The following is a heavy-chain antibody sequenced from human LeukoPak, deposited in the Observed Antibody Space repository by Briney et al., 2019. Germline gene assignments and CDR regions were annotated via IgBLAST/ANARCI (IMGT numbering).Heavy chain of an antibody. CDR2: IIPIFGTA. CDR3: AGSQRRHTVVTHFDY. Sequence: ASVKVSCKASGGTFSSYAISWVRQAPGQGLEWMGGIIPIFGTANYAQKFQGRVTITADESTSTVYMELSSLRSEDTAVYYCAGSQRRHTVVTHFDYWGQGTLVTVSS. J-gene: IGHJ4*02. V-gene: IGHV1-69*01. D-gene: IGHD4-23*01. CDR1: GGTFSSYA.